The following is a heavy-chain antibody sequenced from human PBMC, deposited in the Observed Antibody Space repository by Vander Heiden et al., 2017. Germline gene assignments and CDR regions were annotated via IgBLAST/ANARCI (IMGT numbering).Heavy chain of an antibody. CDR2: ISSSSSYI. J-gene: IGHJ3*02. CDR1: GFTLSSYS. V-gene: IGHV3-21*01. Sequence: EVELVEAGGGLVKPGGSLRLSRAASGFTLSSYSMNWVRQAPGKGLEWVSSISSSSSYIYYADSVKGRFTISRDNAKNSLYLQMNSLRAEDTAVYYCARVHHDSSGWNDDAFDIWGQGTMVTVSS. CDR3: ARVHHDSSGWNDDAFDI. D-gene: IGHD6-19*01.